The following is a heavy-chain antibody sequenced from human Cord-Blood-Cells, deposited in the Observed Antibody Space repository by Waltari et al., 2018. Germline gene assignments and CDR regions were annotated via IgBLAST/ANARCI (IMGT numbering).Heavy chain of an antibody. Sequence: QVQLQQWGAGLLKPSVTLSLTCAVYVGSFRGYYWSWICTPPGKGLDWIGEINHSGSTNYNPSLKSRVTISVDTSKNQFSLKLSSVTAADTAVYYCAKTNWGLGDFDLWGRGTLVTVSS. CDR3: AKTNWGLGDFDL. CDR2: INHSGST. D-gene: IGHD7-27*01. CDR1: VGSFRGYY. V-gene: IGHV4-34*01. J-gene: IGHJ2*01.